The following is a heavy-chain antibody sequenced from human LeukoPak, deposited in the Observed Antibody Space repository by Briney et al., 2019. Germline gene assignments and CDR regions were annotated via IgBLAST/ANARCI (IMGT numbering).Heavy chain of an antibody. CDR1: GGSISSSSYY. Sequence: PSETLSLTCTVSGGSISSSSYYWGWIRQPPGKGLEWIGSIYYSGSTYYNPSLKSRVTISVDTSKNQFSLKLSSVTAADTAVYYCARDAASRATDYWGQGTLVTVSS. CDR2: IYYSGST. D-gene: IGHD6-13*01. J-gene: IGHJ4*02. V-gene: IGHV4-39*07. CDR3: ARDAASRATDY.